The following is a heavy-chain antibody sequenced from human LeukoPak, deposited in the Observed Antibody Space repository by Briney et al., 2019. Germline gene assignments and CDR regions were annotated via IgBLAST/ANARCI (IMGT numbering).Heavy chain of an antibody. D-gene: IGHD6-13*01. J-gene: IGHJ4*02. CDR3: ASASSWYNYFDY. CDR2: ISRSGGST. V-gene: IGHV3-23*01. CDR1: GFTFSSYA. Sequence: GGSLRLSCAASGFTFSSYAMSWVRQAPGKGLEWVSVISRSGGSTYYADSVKGRFTISRDNSKNTLYLQMNSLRADDTAVYYCASASSWYNYFDYWGQGTLVTVSS.